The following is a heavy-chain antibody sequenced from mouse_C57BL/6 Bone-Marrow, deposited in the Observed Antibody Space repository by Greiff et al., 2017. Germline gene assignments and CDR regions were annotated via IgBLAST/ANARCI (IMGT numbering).Heavy chain of an antibody. Sequence: VQLQQPGAELVKPGASVKLSCKASGYTFTSYWMQWVKQRPGQGLEWIGEIDPSDSYTNYNQKFKGKATLTVDTSSSTAYMQLSSLTSEDSAVYYCARRSSDWYFDVWGTGTTVTVSS. V-gene: IGHV1-50*01. CDR1: GYTFTSYW. CDR2: IDPSDSYT. D-gene: IGHD1-3*01. J-gene: IGHJ1*03. CDR3: ARRSSDWYFDV.